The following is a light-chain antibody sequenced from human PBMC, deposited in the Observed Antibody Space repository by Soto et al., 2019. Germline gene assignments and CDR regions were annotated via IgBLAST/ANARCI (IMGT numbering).Light chain of an antibody. CDR3: QQRSNWPPVFT. CDR1: QSVSSY. Sequence: EIVLTQSPATLSLSPGERATLSCRASQSVSSYLAWSQQKPGQAPRLLIYDASNRATGIPARFSGSGSGPDFSLTISSLEPEDFAVYYCQQRSNWPPVFTFGPGTKVDSK. J-gene: IGKJ3*01. CDR2: DAS. V-gene: IGKV3-11*01.